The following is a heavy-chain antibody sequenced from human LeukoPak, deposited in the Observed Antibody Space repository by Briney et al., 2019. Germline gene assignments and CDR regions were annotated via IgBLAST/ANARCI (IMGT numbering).Heavy chain of an antibody. V-gene: IGHV1-8*01. Sequence: ASAKVSCKASGYTFTSYDINWVRQATGQGLEWMGWMNPNSGNTGYAQKFQGRVTMTRNTSISTAYKELSSLRSEDTAVYYCARYRKRYCTNGVCSAYNWFDPWGQGTLVTVSS. D-gene: IGHD2-8*01. CDR2: MNPNSGNT. J-gene: IGHJ5*02. CDR1: GYTFTSYD. CDR3: ARYRKRYCTNGVCSAYNWFDP.